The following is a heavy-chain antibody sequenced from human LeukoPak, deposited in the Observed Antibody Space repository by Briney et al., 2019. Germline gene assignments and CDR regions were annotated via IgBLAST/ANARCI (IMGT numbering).Heavy chain of an antibody. D-gene: IGHD3-10*01. Sequence: GGSLRLSCTASGFAFSTYSMDWVRQAPGKGLEWVSSITSSSSYIYYADSVKGWLTISRDNAKNSLYLHMNSLRAEDTAVYYCARVAGQSYHFDYWGQGTLVTVSS. CDR2: ITSSSSYI. V-gene: IGHV3-21*01. CDR3: ARVAGQSYHFDY. CDR1: GFAFSTYS. J-gene: IGHJ4*02.